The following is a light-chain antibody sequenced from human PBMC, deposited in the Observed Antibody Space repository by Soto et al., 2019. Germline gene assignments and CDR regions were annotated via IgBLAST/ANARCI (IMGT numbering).Light chain of an antibody. CDR3: SSYAGGIKWV. CDR2: EVS. V-gene: IGLV2-8*01. Sequence: QSALTQPPSASGSPGQSVTISCTGTSSDVGGYNFVSWYQQHPGKAPKFMIYEVSKRPSGVPDRFSGSKSGNTASLTVSGLQAEDEADYYCSSYAGGIKWVFGGGTKVPS. CDR1: SSDVGGYNF. J-gene: IGLJ3*02.